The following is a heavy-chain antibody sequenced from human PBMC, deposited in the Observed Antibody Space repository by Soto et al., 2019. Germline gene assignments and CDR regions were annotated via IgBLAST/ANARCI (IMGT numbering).Heavy chain of an antibody. J-gene: IGHJ6*02. V-gene: IGHV4-31*03. CDR2: IYYSGNT. Sequence: QVQLQESGPGLVKPSQTLSLTCTVSGGSIRSGGYYWSWVRQNPRKGLEWIGNIYYSGNTYYNPSLKSRLTISVDTSKNQFSLNLSSVTAADTAVYYCARDHLMATAGTARHYFGLDVWGQGTTVTVSS. CDR3: ARDHLMATAGTARHYFGLDV. D-gene: IGHD5-18*01. CDR1: GGSIRSGGYY.